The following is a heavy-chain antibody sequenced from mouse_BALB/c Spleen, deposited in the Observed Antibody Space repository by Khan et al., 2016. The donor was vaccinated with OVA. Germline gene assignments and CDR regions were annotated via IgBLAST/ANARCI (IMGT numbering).Heavy chain of an antibody. J-gene: IGHJ4*01. V-gene: IGHV9-4*02. Sequence: QIQLVQSGPELKKPGETVRISCKASGYTFTTAGMQWVQKMPGKGLKWIGWINTHSGVPKYAEDFKGRFAFSLETSANTAYLQITNLKNEGTATYFCARGGAAYYRNDGGAMEYWGQGTSVTVSS. CDR2: INTHSGVP. CDR3: ARGGAAYYRNDGGAMEY. CDR1: GYTFTTAG. D-gene: IGHD2-14*01.